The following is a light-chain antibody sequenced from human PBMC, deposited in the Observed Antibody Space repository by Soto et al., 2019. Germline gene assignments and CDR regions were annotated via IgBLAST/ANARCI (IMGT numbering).Light chain of an antibody. Sequence: QSVLTQPASVSGSPGQSIAISCTGTSSVVGGYNYVSWYQQHPGKAPKLMLYDVAIRPSGVSDRFSGSKSGNTASLTISGLQAEDEADYYCTSYTTSSTYVFGTGTKVTVL. CDR1: SSVVGGYNY. CDR2: DVA. CDR3: TSYTTSSTYV. J-gene: IGLJ1*01. V-gene: IGLV2-14*01.